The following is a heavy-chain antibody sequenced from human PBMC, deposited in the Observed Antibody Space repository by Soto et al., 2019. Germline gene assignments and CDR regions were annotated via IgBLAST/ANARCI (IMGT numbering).Heavy chain of an antibody. V-gene: IGHV1-69*13. Sequence: SVKVSCKASALTFSSYAISWVRHAPGHGLEWMGGIIPIFVTATYAQKLQSRVTITADESTSRAYMEPSSLRSEDTPAYYSARRAAADGVAYYYGMDVWGQGATVTVSS. J-gene: IGHJ6*01. CDR1: ALTFSSYA. CDR3: ARRAAADGVAYYYGMDV. D-gene: IGHD2-8*01. CDR2: IIPIFVTA.